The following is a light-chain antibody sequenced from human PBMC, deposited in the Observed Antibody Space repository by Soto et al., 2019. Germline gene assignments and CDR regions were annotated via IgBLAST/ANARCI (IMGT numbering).Light chain of an antibody. Sequence: DIQMTQSPSSVSASVGDRVTITCRASQGISRWLAWYQQKPGSAPKLLIYAASNLQSGVPSRFSGSGSGTDFTLTISSLQPEDFATYFCQQSYSTPPWTFGQGTKVDIK. CDR2: AAS. CDR1: QGISRW. J-gene: IGKJ1*01. CDR3: QQSYSTPPWT. V-gene: IGKV1-12*01.